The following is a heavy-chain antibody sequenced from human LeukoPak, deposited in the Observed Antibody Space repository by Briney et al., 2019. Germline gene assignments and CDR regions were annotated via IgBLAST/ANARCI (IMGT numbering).Heavy chain of an antibody. CDR1: GFTFSSYG. V-gene: IGHV3-23*01. D-gene: IGHD3-22*01. J-gene: IGHJ4*02. Sequence: PGGSLRLSCAASGFTFSSYGMSWVRQAPGKGLEWVSAISGSGGSTYYADSVKGRFTISRDNSKNTLYLQMNSLRAEDTAVYYCAKLFGYYYDSSGYFDYWGQGTLVTVSS. CDR3: AKLFGYYYDSSGYFDY. CDR2: ISGSGGST.